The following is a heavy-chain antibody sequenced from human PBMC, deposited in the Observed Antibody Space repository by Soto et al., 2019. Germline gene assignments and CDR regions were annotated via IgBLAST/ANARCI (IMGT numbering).Heavy chain of an antibody. D-gene: IGHD3-22*01. V-gene: IGHV1-46*03. CDR1: GYTFTSYY. CDR3: ARLPRYDSSGYLPSDY. CDR2: INPSGGST. Sequence: GASVKVSCKASGYTFTSYYMHWVRQAPGQGLEWMGIINPSGGSTSYAQKFQGRVTMTRDTSTSTVYMELSSLRSEDTAVYYCARLPRYDSSGYLPSDYWGQGILVTVSS. J-gene: IGHJ4*02.